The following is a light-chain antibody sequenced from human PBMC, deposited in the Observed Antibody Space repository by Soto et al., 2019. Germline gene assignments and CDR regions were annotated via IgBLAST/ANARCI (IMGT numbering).Light chain of an antibody. CDR1: GSDVGGYNY. Sequence: QSVLTQPASVSGSPGQSITISCTGTGSDVGGYNYVSWYQQHPGKAPKVMIYDVSNRPSGVSNRFSGSKSGNTASLTISGLQAEDEAVYYCSSYTSASTPLVFGGGTKVTVL. V-gene: IGLV2-14*01. CDR3: SSYTSASTPLV. J-gene: IGLJ2*01. CDR2: DVS.